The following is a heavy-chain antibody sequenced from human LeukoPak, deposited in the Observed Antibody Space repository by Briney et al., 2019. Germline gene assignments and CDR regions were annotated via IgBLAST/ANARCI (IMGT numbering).Heavy chain of an antibody. CDR2: INHSGST. J-gene: IGHJ6*02. V-gene: IGHV4-34*01. D-gene: IGHD3-3*01. CDR3: ARGHYDFWSGYPLPGYGMDV. Sequence: PSETLSLTCAVYGGSFSGYYWSWIRQPPGKGLEWIGQINHSGSTNYNPSLKSRVTISVDTSKNQFSLKLRSVTAADTAVYYCARGHYDFWSGYPLPGYGMDVWGQGTTVTVSS. CDR1: GGSFSGYY.